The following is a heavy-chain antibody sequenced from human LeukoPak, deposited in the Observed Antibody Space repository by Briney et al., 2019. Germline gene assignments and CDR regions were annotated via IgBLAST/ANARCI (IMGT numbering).Heavy chain of an antibody. Sequence: GGSLRLSCAASGFALSSHWMTWVRKVPGRGPEWVANVNRDGSETYYLDSVKGRFTISKDNAKNSLYLQMNNLRAEDAALYHCARNNGMDVWGQGTTVIVSS. V-gene: IGHV3-7*03. J-gene: IGHJ6*02. CDR3: ARNNGMDV. CDR2: VNRDGSET. CDR1: GFALSSHW.